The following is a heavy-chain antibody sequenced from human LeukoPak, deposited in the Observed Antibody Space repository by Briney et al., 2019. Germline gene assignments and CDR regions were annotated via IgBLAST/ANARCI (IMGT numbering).Heavy chain of an antibody. V-gene: IGHV3-30*02. CDR2: IRYDGSNK. CDR1: GFTFSSYG. D-gene: IGHD3-9*01. CDR3: AKDAAAGLRLGY. Sequence: GGSLRLSCAASGFTFSSYGVQWVRQAPGKGLEWVAFIRYDGSNKYYADSVKGRFTISRDNSKNTLYLQMNSLRAEDTAVYYCAKDAAAGLRLGYWGQGTLVTVSS. J-gene: IGHJ4*02.